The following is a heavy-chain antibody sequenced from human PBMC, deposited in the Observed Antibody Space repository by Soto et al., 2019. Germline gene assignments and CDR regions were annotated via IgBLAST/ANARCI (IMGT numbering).Heavy chain of an antibody. V-gene: IGHV1-18*01. Sequence: QVQLVQSGAEVKKPGASVKVSCKDSGYTFTSYGISWVRQAPGQGLEWMGWISAYNGNTNYAQQLQGRVTMTTDTSTRTAYIELRSLRSGDTAGYYCARDRGSYALEYWGQGTLVTVSS. CDR3: ARDRGSYALEY. CDR1: GYTFTSYG. CDR2: ISAYNGNT. J-gene: IGHJ4*02. D-gene: IGHD1-26*01.